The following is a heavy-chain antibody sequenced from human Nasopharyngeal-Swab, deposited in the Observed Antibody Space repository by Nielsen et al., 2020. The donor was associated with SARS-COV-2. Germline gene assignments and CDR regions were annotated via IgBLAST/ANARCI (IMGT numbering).Heavy chain of an antibody. J-gene: IGHJ6*03. Sequence: SVKVSCMSSVGTFSSYAISWVRQAPGQGPEWMGGIIPIFGTANYAQKFQGRVTITADESTSTAYMELSSLRSEETAVYYCASVRGDILTGSYYYYYLDVWGKGTTVTVSS. V-gene: IGHV1-69*13. CDR2: IIPIFGTA. CDR3: ASVRGDILTGSYYYYYLDV. D-gene: IGHD3-9*01. CDR1: VGTFSSYA.